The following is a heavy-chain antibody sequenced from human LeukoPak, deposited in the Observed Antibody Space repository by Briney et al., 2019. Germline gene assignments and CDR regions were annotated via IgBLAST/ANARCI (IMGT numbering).Heavy chain of an antibody. J-gene: IGHJ4*02. CDR1: GYTFTSYY. D-gene: IGHD3-10*01. CDR3: ARAPPSDYYGSGSYDY. Sequence: ASVKVSCKASGYTFTSYYMHWVRQAPGQGLEWMGIINPSGGSTSYGQKFQGRVTMTRDMSTSTVYMELSSLRSEDTAVYYCARAPPSDYYGSGSYDYWGQGTLVTVSS. CDR2: INPSGGST. V-gene: IGHV1-46*01.